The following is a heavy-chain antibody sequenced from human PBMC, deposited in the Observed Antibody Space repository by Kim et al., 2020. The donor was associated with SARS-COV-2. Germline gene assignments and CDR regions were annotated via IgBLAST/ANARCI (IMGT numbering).Heavy chain of an antibody. D-gene: IGHD3-22*01. Sequence: DSVKGRLNISSDNSKNTLYLQMNSLRAEDTAVYYCAKEDYYDSSGYYIDYWGQGTLVTVSS. V-gene: IGHV3-23*01. J-gene: IGHJ4*02. CDR3: AKEDYYDSSGYYIDY.